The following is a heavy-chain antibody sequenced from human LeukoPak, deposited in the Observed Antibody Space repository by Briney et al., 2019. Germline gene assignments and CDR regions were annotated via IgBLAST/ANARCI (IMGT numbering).Heavy chain of an antibody. CDR3: ARKIDCGGDCYLFDY. CDR2: INPNSGDT. D-gene: IGHD2-21*02. Sequence: ASVKVSCKASGYTFTSYGISWVRQAPGQGLEWLGRINPNSGDTSSAQKFQGRVTMTRDTSISTAYMELSRLRSNDTAVYYCARKIDCGGDCYLFDYWGQGTLVTVSS. CDR1: GYTFTSYG. J-gene: IGHJ4*01. V-gene: IGHV1-2*06.